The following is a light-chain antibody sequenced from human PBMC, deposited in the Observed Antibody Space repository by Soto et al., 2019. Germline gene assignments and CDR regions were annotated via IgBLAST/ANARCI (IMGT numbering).Light chain of an antibody. Sequence: DIQMTQSPSTLSASVGDRVTITCRARQRISSWLAWYQQKPGKAPKVLIYKASSLESGVPSRFSGSGSGTEFTLTISSLQPDDFATYYCQQYNSYWTFGQGTQVEIK. V-gene: IGKV1-5*03. J-gene: IGKJ1*01. CDR2: KAS. CDR3: QQYNSYWT. CDR1: QRISSW.